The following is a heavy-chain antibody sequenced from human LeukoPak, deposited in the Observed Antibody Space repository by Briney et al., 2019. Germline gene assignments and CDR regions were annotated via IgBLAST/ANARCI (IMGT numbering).Heavy chain of an antibody. V-gene: IGHV4-39*01. CDR1: GGSISSSSYY. D-gene: IGHD2-2*01. CDR2: IYYSGST. CDR3: ARGRGYPGPQYQLLSRRVCWFDP. Sequence: PSETLSLTCTVSGGSISSSSYYWGWIRQPPGKGLEWIGSIYYSGSTYYNPSLKSRVTISVDTSKNQFSLKLSSVTAADTAVYYCARGRGYPGPQYQLLSRRVCWFDPWGQGTLVTVSS. J-gene: IGHJ5*02.